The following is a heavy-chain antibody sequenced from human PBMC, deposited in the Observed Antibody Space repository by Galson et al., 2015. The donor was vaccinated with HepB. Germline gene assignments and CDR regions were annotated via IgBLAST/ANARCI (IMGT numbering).Heavy chain of an antibody. CDR2: IDWDDDK. D-gene: IGHD4-17*01. J-gene: IGHJ4*02. Sequence: PALVKPTQTLTLTCTFSGFSLSTSGMCVSWIRQPPGKALGWLARIDWDDDKYYSTSLKTRLTISKDTSKNQVVLTMTNMDPVDTATYYCARATNYGDNYFDYWGQGTLVTVSS. V-gene: IGHV2-70*11. CDR3: ARATNYGDNYFDY. CDR1: GFSLSTSGMC.